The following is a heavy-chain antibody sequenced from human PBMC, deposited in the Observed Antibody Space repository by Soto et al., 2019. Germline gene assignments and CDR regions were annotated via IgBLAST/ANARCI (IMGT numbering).Heavy chain of an antibody. CDR3: ARCTVDTIVTSGWCHYLDP. D-gene: IGHD6-19*01. CDR1: GFTFSSPA. Sequence: EVQLLDSGGGLVQPGGSLRLSCAASGFTFSSPAMSWVRQAPGKGLEWVSAVSGSGGTKYYADSVRGRFTISSDNSKNTLYLQMNSLRAEDTAIYFCARCTVDTIVTSGWCHYLDPWGQGTLVTVSS. V-gene: IGHV3-23*01. CDR2: VSGSGGTK. J-gene: IGHJ5*02.